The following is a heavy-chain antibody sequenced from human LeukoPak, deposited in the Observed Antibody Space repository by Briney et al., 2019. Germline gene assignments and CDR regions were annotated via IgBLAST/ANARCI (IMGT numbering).Heavy chain of an antibody. D-gene: IGHD3-22*01. CDR1: DFSFITYA. V-gene: IGHV3-30*02. Sequence: GGSLRLSCAASDFSFITYAMSWVRQAPGKGLEWVTFIHYDGRNQYYADSVKGRFTISRDNSKNTLYLQMNSLRPEDTAVYYCAKAAYDSSGSWYYFDYWGQGTLVTVSS. J-gene: IGHJ4*02. CDR3: AKAAYDSSGSWYYFDY. CDR2: IHYDGRNQ.